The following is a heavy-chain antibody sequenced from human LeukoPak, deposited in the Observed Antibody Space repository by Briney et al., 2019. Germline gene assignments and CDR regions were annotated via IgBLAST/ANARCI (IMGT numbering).Heavy chain of an antibody. CDR1: GFTFSGYW. D-gene: IGHD3-22*01. Sequence: GGSLRLSCAASGFTFSGYWLHWVRQAPGKGLVWVSRTNRDDSDTSYADSVKGRFTISRDKAKSTLYLQMNSLRVEDTAVYYCARSANYFDTSGKHYWGQGTLVTVSS. V-gene: IGHV3-74*01. CDR2: TNRDDSDT. CDR3: ARSANYFDTSGKHY. J-gene: IGHJ4*02.